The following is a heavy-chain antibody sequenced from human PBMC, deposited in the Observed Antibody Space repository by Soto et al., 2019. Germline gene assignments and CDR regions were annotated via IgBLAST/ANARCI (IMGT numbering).Heavy chain of an antibody. CDR1: GGSISSYY. J-gene: IGHJ3*02. V-gene: IGHV4-59*01. Sequence: SETLSLTCTVSGGSISSYYWSWIRQPPGKGLEWIGYIYYSGSTNYNPSLKSRVTISVDTSKNQFSLKLSSVTVADTAVYYCARVLIRADAFDIWGQGTMVTVSS. CDR2: IYYSGST. CDR3: ARVLIRADAFDI. D-gene: IGHD3-9*01.